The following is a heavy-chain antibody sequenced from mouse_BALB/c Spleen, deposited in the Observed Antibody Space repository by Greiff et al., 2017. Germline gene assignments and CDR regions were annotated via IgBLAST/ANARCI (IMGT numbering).Heavy chain of an antibody. CDR1: GFNIKDTY. Sequence: EVKLVESGAELVKPGASVKLSCTASGFNIKDTYMHWVKQRPEQGLEWIGRIDPANGNTKYDPKFQGKATITADTSSNTAYLQLSSLTSEDTAVYYCARSPDLYYAMDYWGQGTSVTVSS. CDR3: ARSPDLYYAMDY. V-gene: IGHV14-3*02. J-gene: IGHJ4*01. CDR2: IDPANGNT.